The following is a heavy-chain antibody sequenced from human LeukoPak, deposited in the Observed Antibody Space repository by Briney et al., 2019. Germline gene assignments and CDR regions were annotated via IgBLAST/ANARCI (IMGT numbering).Heavy chain of an antibody. CDR3: ARGGIVGATPMSDY. J-gene: IGHJ4*02. CDR2: IFYSGST. CDR1: GASISNYY. V-gene: IGHV4-59*12. Sequence: SETLSLTCTVSGASISNYYCSWIRQAPGKGLEWIGYIFYSGSTNYNPSLKSRVSMSVDTSKNQFSLKLSSVTAADTAVYYCARGGIVGATPMSDYWGQGTLVTVSS. D-gene: IGHD1-26*01.